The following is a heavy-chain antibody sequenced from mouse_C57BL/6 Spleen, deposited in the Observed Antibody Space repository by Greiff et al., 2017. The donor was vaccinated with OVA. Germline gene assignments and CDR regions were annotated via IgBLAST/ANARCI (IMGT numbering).Heavy chain of an antibody. CDR3: ARLDGSSPYYYAMDY. CDR2: INPNNGGT. CDR1: GYTFTDYN. D-gene: IGHD1-1*01. J-gene: IGHJ4*01. Sequence: VQLKESGPELVKPGASVKIPCKASGYTFTDYNMDWVKQSHGKSLEWIGDINPNNGGTIYNQKFKGKATLTVDKSSSTAYMELRSLTSEDTAVYYCARLDGSSPYYYAMDYWGQGTSVTVSS. V-gene: IGHV1-18*01.